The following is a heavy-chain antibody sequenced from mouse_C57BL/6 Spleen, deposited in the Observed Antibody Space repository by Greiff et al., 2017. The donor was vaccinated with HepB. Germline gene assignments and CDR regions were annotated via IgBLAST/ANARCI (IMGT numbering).Heavy chain of an antibody. Sequence: EVMLVESGEGLVKPGGSLKLSCAASGFTFSSYAMSWVRQTPEKRLEWVAYISSGGDYIYYADTVKGRFTISRDNARNTLYLQMSSLKSEDTAMYYCTRDYYYGSSYEYFDVWGTGTTVTVSS. J-gene: IGHJ1*03. CDR3: TRDYYYGSSYEYFDV. CDR2: ISSGGDYI. CDR1: GFTFSSYA. D-gene: IGHD1-1*01. V-gene: IGHV5-9-1*02.